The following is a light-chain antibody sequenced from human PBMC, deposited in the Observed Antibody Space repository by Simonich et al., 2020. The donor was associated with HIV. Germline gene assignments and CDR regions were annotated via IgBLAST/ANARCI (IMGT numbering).Light chain of an antibody. J-gene: IGKJ5*01. CDR1: QSVLYSSNNKNN. CDR2: WAS. CDR3: QQYYSTPIS. V-gene: IGKV4-1*01. Sequence: DIVMTQSPDSLAVSLGERATINCKSSQSVLYSSNNKNNLAWYQQKPGQPPKLLIYWASPRESGVPDRFSGSGSGTDFTLAISSLQAEDVAVYYCQQYYSTPISFGQGTRLEIK.